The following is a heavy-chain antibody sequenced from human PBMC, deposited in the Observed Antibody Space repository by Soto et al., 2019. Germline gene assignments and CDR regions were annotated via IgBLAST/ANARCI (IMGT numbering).Heavy chain of an antibody. CDR2: IIPMYDSA. D-gene: IGHD1-26*01. CDR1: GGTFKTYT. V-gene: IGHV1-69*06. J-gene: IGHJ4*02. Sequence: QVQLVQSGAELKKPGSSVNVSCAASGGTFKTYTINWVRQAPGQGLEWIGQIIPMYDSANYAQRFQGRVTISADKSTNIAYMALSGLRSEHTALYYCATWRTYSVSYCFDYWGQGTLVSVSS. CDR3: ATWRTYSVSYCFDY.